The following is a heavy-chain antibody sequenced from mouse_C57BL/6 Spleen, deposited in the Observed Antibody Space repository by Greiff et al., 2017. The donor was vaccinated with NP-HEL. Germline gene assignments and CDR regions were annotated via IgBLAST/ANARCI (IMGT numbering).Heavy chain of an antibody. CDR2: IDPETGGT. CDR3: TSDGQLRVRFAY. J-gene: IGHJ3*01. CDR1: GYTFTDYE. D-gene: IGHD3-2*02. Sequence: VQLQQSGAELVRPGASVTLSCKASGYTFTDYEMHWVKQTPVHGLEWIGAIDPETGGTAYNQKFKGKAILTADKSSSTAYMELRSLTSEDSAVDYCTSDGQLRVRFAYWGQGTLVTVSA. V-gene: IGHV1-15*01.